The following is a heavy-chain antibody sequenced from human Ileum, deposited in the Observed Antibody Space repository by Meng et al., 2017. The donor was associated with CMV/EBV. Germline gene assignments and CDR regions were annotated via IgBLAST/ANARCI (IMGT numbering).Heavy chain of an antibody. V-gene: IGHV4-30-4*01. D-gene: IGHD1-1*01. CDR2: IYYSGST. CDR3: ASGSPQLGYV. CDR1: GGSISSGDYY. Sequence: QLQASGPRMVKPSQTLSLTRTFSGGSISSGDYYWSWIRQPPGKGLEWIGYIYYSGSTYYNPSLKSRVTISADTSKNQFSLKLNSVTAADTAVYYCASGSPQLGYVWGQGTLVTVSS. J-gene: IGHJ4*02.